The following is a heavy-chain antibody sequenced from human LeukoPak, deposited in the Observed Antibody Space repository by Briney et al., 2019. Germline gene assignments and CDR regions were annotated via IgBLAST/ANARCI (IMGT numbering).Heavy chain of an antibody. CDR3: ARVAGDGYKPDFDY. D-gene: IGHD5-24*01. CDR2: INPNSGGT. V-gene: IGHV1-2*06. Sequence: GASVKVSCKASGYTFTGYYMHWVRQAPGQGLEWMGRINPNSGGTNYAQKFQGRVTMTRDTSISTAYMELSRLRSDDTAVYYCARVAGDGYKPDFDYWGQRTLVTVSS. J-gene: IGHJ4*02. CDR1: GYTFTGYY.